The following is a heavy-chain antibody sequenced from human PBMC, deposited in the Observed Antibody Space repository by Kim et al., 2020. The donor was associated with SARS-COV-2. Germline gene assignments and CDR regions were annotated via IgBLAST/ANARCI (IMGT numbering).Heavy chain of an antibody. CDR3: ARGNYHGVDV. CDR1: GFTFSNYW. Sequence: GGSLRLSCAASGFTFSNYWMHWVRQPPGKGLVWVSRINGDGRSTIYADSVKGRFTISRDNAKNTLYLQMNSLTVEDTALYYCARGNYHGVDVWGHGTTVT. CDR2: INGDGRST. J-gene: IGHJ6*02. V-gene: IGHV3-74*01.